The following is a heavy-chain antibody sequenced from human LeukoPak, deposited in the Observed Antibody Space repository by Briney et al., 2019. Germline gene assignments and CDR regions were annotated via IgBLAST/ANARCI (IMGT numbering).Heavy chain of an antibody. J-gene: IGHJ4*02. D-gene: IGHD2-2*02. CDR2: ISGSGGST. V-gene: IGHV3-23*01. CDR1: GFTFSSYA. Sequence: PGGSLRLSCAASGFTFSSYAMSWVRQAPGKGLEWVSAISGSGGSTYYADSVKGRFTISRDSPKNTLYLQMNSLRAEDTAIYYCAKGPHHDPLYYFDYWGQGTLVTVSS. CDR3: AKGPHHDPLYYFDY.